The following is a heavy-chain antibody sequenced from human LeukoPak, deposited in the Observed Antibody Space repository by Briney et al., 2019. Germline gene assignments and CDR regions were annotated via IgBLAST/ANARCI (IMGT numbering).Heavy chain of an antibody. CDR1: GGSFSGYY. Sequence: ETLSLTCAVYGGSFSGYYWSWIRQPPGKGLEWIGEINHSGSTNYNPSLKSRVTISVDTSKNQFSLKLSSVTAADTAVYYCARARITRPDRLTFYYYGMDVWGQGTTVTVSS. V-gene: IGHV4-34*01. D-gene: IGHD3-10*01. CDR3: ARARITRPDRLTFYYYGMDV. J-gene: IGHJ6*02. CDR2: INHSGST.